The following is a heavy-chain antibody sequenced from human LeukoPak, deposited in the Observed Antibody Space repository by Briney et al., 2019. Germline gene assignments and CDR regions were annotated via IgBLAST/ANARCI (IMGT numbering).Heavy chain of an antibody. Sequence: QTGGSLRLSCAASGFTLSSYSMNWVRQAPGKGLEWISYIDSDTYGNTIYYPHTVKGRFTISRDNAKNSLYLQMDSLRDEDTAVYYCARQKMNHVGHSDAFDLWGQGTMVTVSS. CDR1: GFTLSSYS. J-gene: IGHJ3*01. V-gene: IGHV3-48*02. CDR2: IDSDTYGNTI. CDR3: ARQKMNHVGHSDAFDL.